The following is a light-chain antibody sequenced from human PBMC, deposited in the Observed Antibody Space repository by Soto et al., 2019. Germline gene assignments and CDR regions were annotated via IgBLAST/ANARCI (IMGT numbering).Light chain of an antibody. Sequence: QSALTQPASVSGSPGQSITISCTGTSSDVGGYNYVSWYQQHPGKAPKLMIYDVSDRPSGVSNRFSGSKSGNTASLTISGLQSVDEADYYCSSYTSSRTYVFGTGTKLTVL. CDR3: SSYTSSRTYV. CDR2: DVS. CDR1: SSDVGGYNY. J-gene: IGLJ1*01. V-gene: IGLV2-14*01.